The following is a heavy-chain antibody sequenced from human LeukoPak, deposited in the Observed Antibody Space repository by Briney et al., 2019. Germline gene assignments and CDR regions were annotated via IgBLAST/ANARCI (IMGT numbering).Heavy chain of an antibody. CDR2: ISSSGSTI. CDR1: GFTFSSYE. J-gene: IGHJ6*04. CDR3: ARDDLLRYFDWSRYYYYYGMDV. V-gene: IGHV3-48*03. D-gene: IGHD3-9*01. Sequence: GGSLRLSCAASGFTFSSYEMNWVRQAPGKGLEWVSYISSSGSTIYYADSVKGRFTISRDNAKNSLYLQMNGLRAEDTAVYYCARDDLLRYFDWSRYYYYYGMDVWGKGTTVTVSS.